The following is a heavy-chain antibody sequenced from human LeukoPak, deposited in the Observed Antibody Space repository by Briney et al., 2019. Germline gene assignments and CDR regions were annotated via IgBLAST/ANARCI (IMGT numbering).Heavy chain of an antibody. Sequence: GGSLRLSCAASGFTFSSYSMNWVRQAPGKGLEWVSSISSSDNYAYYADSVKGRFTTSRDNAKNSLYLQMNSLRAEDTAVYYCARRLGYGGKFHFDYWGQGTLVTVSS. D-gene: IGHD4-23*01. CDR2: ISSSDNYA. CDR1: GFTFSSYS. V-gene: IGHV3-21*01. CDR3: ARRLGYGGKFHFDY. J-gene: IGHJ4*02.